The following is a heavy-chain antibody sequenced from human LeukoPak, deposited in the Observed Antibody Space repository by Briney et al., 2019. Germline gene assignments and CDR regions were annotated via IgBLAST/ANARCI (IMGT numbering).Heavy chain of an antibody. V-gene: IGHV5-51*01. Sequence: GESLKISCKGSGYSFTSYWIAWVRQMPGKGLEWMGIIHPGDSDARYSPSFQGQVTISADKSASTAFLQWSSLKASDTAMYYCARHREAHPLSLLDSWGQGTMVTVSS. J-gene: IGHJ3*02. CDR2: IHPGDSDA. CDR3: ARHREAHPLSLLDS. D-gene: IGHD1-26*01. CDR1: GYSFTSYW.